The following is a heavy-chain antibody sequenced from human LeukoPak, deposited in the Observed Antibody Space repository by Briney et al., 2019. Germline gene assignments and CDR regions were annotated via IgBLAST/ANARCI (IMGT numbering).Heavy chain of an antibody. V-gene: IGHV4-59*08. CDR2: IYYTGRT. CDR3: ARQTDHGDSNY. D-gene: IGHD4-17*01. CDR1: GGSISGYY. J-gene: IGHJ4*02. Sequence: PSETLSLTCIVSGGSISGYYWTWIRQPPGKGPQWIGYIYYTGRTKYNPSLQSRVTISVDTSKNQVSLRLTSVTAADTAVYYCARQTDHGDSNYWGQVTLVTVSS.